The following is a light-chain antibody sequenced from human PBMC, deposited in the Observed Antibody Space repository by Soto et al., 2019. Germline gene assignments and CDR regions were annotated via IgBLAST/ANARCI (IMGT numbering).Light chain of an antibody. CDR1: QSVSNNY. Sequence: EIVLMQSPGTLSLSPGERATLSCRASQSVSNNYVAWYQQKPGQAPRLLIAVASSRATGSPDRFSGSGSGTDFTLTISRLEAEDFAVYYCQQYRSSPPLTFGGGTKVEIK. CDR3: QQYRSSPPLT. J-gene: IGKJ4*01. CDR2: VAS. V-gene: IGKV3-20*01.